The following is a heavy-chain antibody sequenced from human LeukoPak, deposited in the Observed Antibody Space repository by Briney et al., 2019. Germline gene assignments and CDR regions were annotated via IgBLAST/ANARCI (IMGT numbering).Heavy chain of an antibody. D-gene: IGHD2-21*02. CDR3: AKDSDIPGSFDY. Sequence: GGSLRLSCAASGFTFRNYAMNWVRQAPGKGLEWVSGISGSGSRTYYADSVKGRFTISRDNSNNTLSLQMTSLRVEDTAIYFCAKDSDIPGSFDYWDQGTPVTVSS. V-gene: IGHV3-23*01. CDR2: ISGSGSRT. CDR1: GFTFRNYA. J-gene: IGHJ4*02.